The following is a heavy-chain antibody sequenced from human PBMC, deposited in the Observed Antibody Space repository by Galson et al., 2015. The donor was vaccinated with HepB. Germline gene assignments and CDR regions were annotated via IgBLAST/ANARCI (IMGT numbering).Heavy chain of an antibody. CDR1: GFIFSDYY. Sequence: SLRLSCAVSGFIFSDYYMGWIRQAPGKGLEWVSYISDTGGTTYYADSVKGRYTASRDNTRNTLYLQMNSLRAEDTAVYYCARDLQGLRAPPPGAGAGRVDVWGQGTTVAVFS. J-gene: IGHJ6*02. CDR3: ARDLQGLRAPPPGAGAGRVDV. V-gene: IGHV3-11*01. D-gene: IGHD2-8*02. CDR2: ISDTGGTT.